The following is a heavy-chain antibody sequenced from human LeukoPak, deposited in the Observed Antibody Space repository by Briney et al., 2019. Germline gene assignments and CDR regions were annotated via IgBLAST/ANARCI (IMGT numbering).Heavy chain of an antibody. CDR1: GFTFSSYS. V-gene: IGHV3-48*01. CDR3: ARVGANRGDYCYMDV. J-gene: IGHJ6*03. D-gene: IGHD3-10*01. CDR2: ISSSSSTI. Sequence: GGSLRLSCAASGFTFSSYSMNWVRQAPGKGLEWVSYISSSSSTIYYADSVKGRFTISRDNAKNSLYLQMNSLRAEDTAVYYCARVGANRGDYCYMDVWGKGTTVTVSS.